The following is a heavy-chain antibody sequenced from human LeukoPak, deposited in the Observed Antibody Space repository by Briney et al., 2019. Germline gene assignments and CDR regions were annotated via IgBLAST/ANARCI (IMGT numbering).Heavy chain of an antibody. D-gene: IGHD5-24*01. CDR1: GFTLSSYA. J-gene: IGHJ4*02. V-gene: IGHV3-23*01. Sequence: GGSLRLSCAASGFTLSSYAMSWVRQGPGKGLEWVSAISVSGNTYHADSVKGRFTISRDNSKNTLCLQINTLRAEDTAVYYCAKDLLRRWLQFYFDYWGQGTLVTVSS. CDR2: ISVSGNT. CDR3: AKDLLRRWLQFYFDY.